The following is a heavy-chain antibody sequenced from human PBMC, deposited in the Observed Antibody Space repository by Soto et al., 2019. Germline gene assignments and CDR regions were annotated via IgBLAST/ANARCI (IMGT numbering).Heavy chain of an antibody. D-gene: IGHD2-2*01. CDR2: IIPIFGTA. V-gene: IGHV1-69*06. J-gene: IGHJ6*02. Sequence: GASVKVSCKASGGTSSSYAISWVRQAPGQGLEWMGGIIPIFGTANYAQKFQGRVTITADKSTSTAYMELSSLRSEDTAVYYCARDSVPAPGRYGMDVWGQGTTVTVSS. CDR1: GGTSSSYA. CDR3: ARDSVPAPGRYGMDV.